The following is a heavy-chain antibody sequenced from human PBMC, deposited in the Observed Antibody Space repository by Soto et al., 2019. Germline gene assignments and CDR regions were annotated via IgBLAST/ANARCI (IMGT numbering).Heavy chain of an antibody. CDR2: IYPGDSDT. CDR1: GYSFTSYW. J-gene: IGHJ6*03. Sequence: GESLKISCKGSGYSFTSYWIGWVRQMPGKGLEWMGIIYPGDSDTRYSPSFQGQVTISADKSISTAYLQWSSLKASDTAMYYCARSESRRYYYYYMDVWGKGTTVTVSS. V-gene: IGHV5-51*01. CDR3: ARSESRRYYYYYMDV. D-gene: IGHD6-6*01.